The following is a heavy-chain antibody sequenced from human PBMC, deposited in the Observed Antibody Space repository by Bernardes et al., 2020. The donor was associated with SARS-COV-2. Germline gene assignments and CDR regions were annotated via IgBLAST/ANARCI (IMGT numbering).Heavy chain of an antibody. V-gene: IGHV3-23*01. D-gene: IGHD3-3*01. Sequence: GGSLRLSCAASGFTFSSYAMSWVRQAPGKGLEWVSAISGSGGSTYYADSVKGRFTISRDNSKNTLYLQMNSLRAEDTAVYYCAREYYDFWSGYSPLDYWGQGTLVTVSS. CDR3: AREYYDFWSGYSPLDY. CDR1: GFTFSSYA. J-gene: IGHJ4*02. CDR2: ISGSGGST.